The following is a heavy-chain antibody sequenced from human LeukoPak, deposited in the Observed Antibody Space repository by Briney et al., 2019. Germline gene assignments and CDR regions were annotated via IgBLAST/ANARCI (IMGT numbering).Heavy chain of an antibody. J-gene: IGHJ4*02. CDR2: IYYSGST. CDR1: GDTINSGTYY. V-gene: IGHV4-39*01. Sequence: SETLSLTCTVSGDTINSGTYYWGWIRPPPGKGLEWIVSIYYSGSTYYNPSLKSRVTISVDTSKNQFSLRLTSVTDANPAIYYCVMRDYSVSRVVSRKLDYRGQGTLVTVSS. CDR3: VMRDYSVSRVVSRKLDY. D-gene: IGHD5/OR15-5a*01.